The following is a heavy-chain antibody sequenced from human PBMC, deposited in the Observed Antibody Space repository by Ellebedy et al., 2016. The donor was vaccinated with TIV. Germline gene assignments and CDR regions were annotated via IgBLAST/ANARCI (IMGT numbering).Heavy chain of an antibody. Sequence: MPGGSLRLSCAVYGGSFSGYYWSWIRQPPGKGLEWIGEINHSGSTNYNPSLKSRVIISVDTSKNQFSLKLSSVTAADTAVYYCARLLITKVYGMDVWGQGTTVTVSS. V-gene: IGHV4-34*01. CDR1: GGSFSGYY. J-gene: IGHJ6*02. CDR2: INHSGST. D-gene: IGHD3-10*01. CDR3: ARLLITKVYGMDV.